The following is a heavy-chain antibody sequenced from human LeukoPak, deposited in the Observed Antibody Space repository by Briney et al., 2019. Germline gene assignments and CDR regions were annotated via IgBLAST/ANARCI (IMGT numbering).Heavy chain of an antibody. CDR3: ARDQRGPGVVEDY. V-gene: IGHV1-46*01. Sequence: ASVKVSCKASGYTLTSYYMHWVRQAPGQGLEWMGVINPSGGSTSYAQKFQGRVTMTRDTSTSTVYMELSSLRSEDTAVYYCARDQRGPGVVEDYWGQGTLVTVSS. D-gene: IGHD3-3*01. CDR1: GYTLTSYY. J-gene: IGHJ4*02. CDR2: INPSGGST.